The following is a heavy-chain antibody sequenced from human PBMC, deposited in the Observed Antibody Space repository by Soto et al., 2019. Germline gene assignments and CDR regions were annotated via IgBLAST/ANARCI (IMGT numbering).Heavy chain of an antibody. J-gene: IGHJ3*02. D-gene: IGHD3-22*01. CDR3: ARDGGDYFDRLAFGI. Sequence: QVQLRESGPGLVKPSETLSLTCTVSDGSIGSYYWSWIRQPPGKGLEWIGYIYFSGRTNYNPSLKSRVTISVDTSRNQFSLKLTSMAAADTAVYYCARDGGDYFDRLAFGIWGQGTMVTVSS. CDR2: IYFSGRT. V-gene: IGHV4-59*01. CDR1: DGSIGSYY.